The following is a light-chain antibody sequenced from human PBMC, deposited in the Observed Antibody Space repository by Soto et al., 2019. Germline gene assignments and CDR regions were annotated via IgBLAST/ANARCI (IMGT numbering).Light chain of an antibody. J-gene: IGLJ1*01. V-gene: IGLV2-11*01. CDR2: DVD. Sequence: QSALTQPRSVSGSPGQSVTISCTGTYSDVGGYKYVSWYQHHPGKAPKLIIYDVDKRPSGVPDRFSGSKSGNTASLTTSGLQAEDEADYYFCSYAGTFYVFGTGTKLTVL. CDR3: CSYAGTFYV. CDR1: YSDVGGYKY.